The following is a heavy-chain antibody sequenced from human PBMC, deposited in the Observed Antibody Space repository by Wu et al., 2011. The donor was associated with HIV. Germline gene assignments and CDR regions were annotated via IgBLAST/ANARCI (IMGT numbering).Heavy chain of an antibody. CDR2: INPSGGST. V-gene: IGHV1-46*01. D-gene: IGHD2-21*01. J-gene: IGHJ5*02. CDR1: GYTFTSYY. CDR3: AGDLGGDEDT. Sequence: VQLVQSGAEVKKPGSSVKVSCKTSGYTFTSYYMHCVRQAPGQGLEWMGIINPSGGSTTYAQKFQGRVTISADKSTSTAYIEVRSLRSEDTSVYYCAGDLGGDEDTWGQGTLVTVSS.